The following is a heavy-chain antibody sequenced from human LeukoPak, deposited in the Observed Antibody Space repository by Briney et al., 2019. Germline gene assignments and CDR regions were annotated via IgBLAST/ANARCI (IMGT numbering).Heavy chain of an antibody. CDR1: GYTFTAYY. D-gene: IGHD2-2*02. CDR3: ARERGYCSSTSCYRSRRGLGY. CDR2: INPNSGGT. J-gene: IGHJ4*02. Sequence: PGASVKVSCKASGYTFTAYYMHWVRQAPGQGLEWMGWINPNSGGTNYAQKFQGRVTMTRDTSISTAYMELSRLRSDDTAVYYCARERGYCSSTSCYRSRRGLGYWGQGTLVTVSS. V-gene: IGHV1-2*02.